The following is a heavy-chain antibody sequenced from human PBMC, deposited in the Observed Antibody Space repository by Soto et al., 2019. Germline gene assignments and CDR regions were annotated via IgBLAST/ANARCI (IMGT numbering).Heavy chain of an antibody. Sequence: QVQLQESGPRLVKPSGTLSLTCAVSSGSISSSNWWSWVRQPPGKGLEWIGEIYHSGSTNYNPSLKSRVTISVDKSKSQFSLKLSSVTAADTAVYYCARVGRGNWNYGLLYFDYWGQGTLVTVSS. J-gene: IGHJ4*02. V-gene: IGHV4-4*02. CDR2: IYHSGST. CDR3: ARVGRGNWNYGLLYFDY. CDR1: SGSISSSNW. D-gene: IGHD1-7*01.